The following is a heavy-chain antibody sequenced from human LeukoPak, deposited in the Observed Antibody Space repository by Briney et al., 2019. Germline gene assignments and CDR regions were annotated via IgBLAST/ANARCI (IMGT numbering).Heavy chain of an antibody. D-gene: IGHD2-15*01. CDR3: ARVVASTSIDS. CDR1: GYSINSGYF. V-gene: IGHV4-38-2*02. Sequence: SETLSLTCTVSGYSINSGYFWGWVRQPPGKGPEWIGSIFHTGDVYYNPSLRSRVTLSIDTSRNQVSLKVTSVTAADTALYYCARVVASTSIDSWGQGTLVTVSS. CDR2: IFHTGDV. J-gene: IGHJ4*02.